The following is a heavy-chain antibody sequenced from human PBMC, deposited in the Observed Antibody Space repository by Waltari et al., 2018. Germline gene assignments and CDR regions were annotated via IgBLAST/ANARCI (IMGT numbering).Heavy chain of an antibody. V-gene: IGHV3-74*03. CDR2: INTDGSTT. Sequence: EVQLVESGGDLIQPGGSLRLSCAASGFTFSNYWMHWARQAPGKGLMWVSHINTDGSTTTYADSVKGRFTISRDNAKNTLYLQMNSLRAEDSAVYYCVTDTFDIWGQGTMVTVSS. CDR1: GFTFSNYW. CDR3: VTDTFDI. J-gene: IGHJ3*02.